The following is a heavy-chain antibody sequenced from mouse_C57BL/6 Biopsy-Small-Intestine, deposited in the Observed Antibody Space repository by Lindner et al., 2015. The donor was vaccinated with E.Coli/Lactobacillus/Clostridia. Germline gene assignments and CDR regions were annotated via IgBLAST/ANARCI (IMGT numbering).Heavy chain of an antibody. CDR2: FNPGSGGT. Sequence: VQLQESGAELARPGASVKLSCKAFWLHLHKLWYKLGEAENWTGPLSGLERFNPGSGGTNYNEKFKGKATFTADTSSNTAYMQLSSLTTEDSAIYYCASRFAYWGRGTLVTVSA. V-gene: IGHV1-81*01. J-gene: IGHJ3*01. CDR3: ASRFAY. CDR1: LHLHKLW.